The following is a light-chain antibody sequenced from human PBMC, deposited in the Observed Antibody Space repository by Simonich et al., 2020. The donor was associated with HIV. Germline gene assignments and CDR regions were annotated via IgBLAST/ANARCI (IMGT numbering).Light chain of an antibody. Sequence: QSALTQPASVSGSPGQSITISCTGTSSDVGGYNYVSWYQQHPGKAPKVMLYDVSNRPSGVPDRFSGSKSGTSASLAISGLQSEDEADYYCATWDDSLNGWVFGGGTKLTVL. CDR1: SSDVGGYNY. V-gene: IGLV2-14*03. J-gene: IGLJ3*02. CDR3: ATWDDSLNGWV. CDR2: DVS.